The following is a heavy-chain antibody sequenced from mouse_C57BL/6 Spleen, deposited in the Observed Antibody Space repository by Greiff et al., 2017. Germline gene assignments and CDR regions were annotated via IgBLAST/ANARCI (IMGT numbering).Heavy chain of an antibody. V-gene: IGHV1-77*01. CDR1: GYTFTDYY. CDR2: IGPGSGST. CDR3: ARWGYGNYWFAY. J-gene: IGHJ3*01. D-gene: IGHD2-1*01. Sequence: VQLQQSGAELVKPGASVKISCKASGYTFTDYYINWVKQRPGQGLEWIGKIGPGSGSTYYNEKFKGKATLTADKASSTAYMPLSSLTSEDSAVYCSARWGYGNYWFAYWGQGTLVTVSA.